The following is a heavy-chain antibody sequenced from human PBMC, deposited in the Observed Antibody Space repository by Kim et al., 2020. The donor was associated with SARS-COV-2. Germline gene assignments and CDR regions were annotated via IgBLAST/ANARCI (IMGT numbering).Heavy chain of an antibody. V-gene: IGHV4-31*03. J-gene: IGHJ5*02. CDR1: GGSISSGGYY. Sequence: SETLSLTCTVSGGSISSGGYYWSWIRQHPGKGLEWIGYIYYSGSTYYNPSLKSRVTISVDTSKNQFSLKLSSVTAADTAVYYCARVVAAGLSNWFDPWGQGTLVTVSS. D-gene: IGHD2-2*01. CDR2: IYYSGST. CDR3: ARVVAAGLSNWFDP.